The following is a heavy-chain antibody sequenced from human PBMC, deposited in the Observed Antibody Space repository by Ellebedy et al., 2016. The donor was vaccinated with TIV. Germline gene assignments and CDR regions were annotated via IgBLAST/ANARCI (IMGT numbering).Heavy chain of an antibody. CDR3: ARELKRSGWYSPSY. V-gene: IGHV1-2*02. D-gene: IGHD6-19*01. CDR1: GYTFTGYY. J-gene: IGHJ4*02. CDR2: INPNSGGT. Sequence: ASVKVSCXASGYTFTGYYMHWVRQAPGQGLEWMGWINPNSGGTNYAQKFQGRVTMTRDTSISTAYMELSRLRSDDTAVYYCARELKRSGWYSPSYWGQGTLVTVSS.